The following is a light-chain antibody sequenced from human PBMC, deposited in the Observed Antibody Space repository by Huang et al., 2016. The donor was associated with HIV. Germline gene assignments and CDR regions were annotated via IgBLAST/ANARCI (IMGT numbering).Light chain of an antibody. Sequence: IQLTQSPSSLSASVGDRVTITCRASQGVSSNFAWYQQIPGKAPKLLIYAASTLQSGVPSRISGSGSGTDFTLTITSLQPEEFATYYCQQISSYPYTFGQGTKLEIK. CDR3: QQISSYPYT. CDR1: QGVSSN. V-gene: IGKV1-9*01. J-gene: IGKJ2*01. CDR2: AAS.